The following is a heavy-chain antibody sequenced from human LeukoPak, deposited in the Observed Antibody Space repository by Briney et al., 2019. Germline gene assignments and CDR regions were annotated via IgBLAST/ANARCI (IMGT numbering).Heavy chain of an antibody. CDR3: ARQYCSSTTCWAYFDY. CDR2: ISYSGST. J-gene: IGHJ4*02. V-gene: IGHV4-39*01. D-gene: IGHD2-2*01. Sequence: PAETLSLTCTVSGDSITSGSYYWAWVRQPPGKGLEWIGSISYSGSTYYNPPLKSRATMSVDTSKNQFSLRLSSVTAADTAVYYCARQYCSSTTCWAYFDYWGQGTLVTVSS. CDR1: GDSITSGSYY.